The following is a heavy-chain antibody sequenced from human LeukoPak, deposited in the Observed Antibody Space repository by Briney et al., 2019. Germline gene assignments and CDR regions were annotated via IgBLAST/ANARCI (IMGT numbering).Heavy chain of an antibody. Sequence: GGSLRFCCASSGCTFSSYSMNWVRQAPGKGLEWVSYISSSSSTIYYADSVKGRFTISRDNAKNSLYLQMNSLRAEDTAVYYCARVRPHIVVVPAARGGFDPWGQGTLVTVSS. V-gene: IGHV3-48*04. CDR1: GCTFSSYS. J-gene: IGHJ5*02. CDR3: ARVRPHIVVVPAARGGFDP. D-gene: IGHD2-2*01. CDR2: ISSSSSTI.